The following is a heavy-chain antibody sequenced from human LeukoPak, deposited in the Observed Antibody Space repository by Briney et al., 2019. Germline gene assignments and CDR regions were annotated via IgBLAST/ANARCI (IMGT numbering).Heavy chain of an antibody. CDR2: ISAYNGHT. CDR3: ARDQGFGIAAADNWFDP. Sequence: ASVKVSCKASGYTFTNYGYSWVRQAPGQGLEWMGWISAYNGHTIYAQNLQDRVTLTTDTSTSTSYMELRSLTSDDTAIYYCARDQGFGIAAADNWFDPWGQGTLVTVSS. V-gene: IGHV1-18*01. J-gene: IGHJ5*02. D-gene: IGHD6-13*01. CDR1: GYTFTNYG.